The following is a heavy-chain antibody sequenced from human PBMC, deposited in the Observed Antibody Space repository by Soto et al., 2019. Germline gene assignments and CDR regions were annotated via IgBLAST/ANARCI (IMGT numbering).Heavy chain of an antibody. CDR3: GAGTLDYYYMDV. V-gene: IGHV3-33*01. D-gene: IGHD1-1*01. CDR1: GFTFSSYG. Sequence: GGSLRLSCAASGFTFSSYGMHWVRQAPGKGLEWVAVIWYDGSNKYYADSVKGRFTISRDNSKNTLYLQMKSLRAEDTAVYYCGAGTLDYYYMDVWGKGTTVTVSS. J-gene: IGHJ6*03. CDR2: IWYDGSNK.